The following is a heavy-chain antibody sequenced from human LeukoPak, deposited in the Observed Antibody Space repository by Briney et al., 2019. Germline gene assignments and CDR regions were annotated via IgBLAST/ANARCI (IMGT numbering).Heavy chain of an antibody. Sequence: SETLSLTCAVYGGSFSGYYWSWIRQPPGKGLEWIGEINHSGSTNYNPSLKSRVTISVDRSKNQFSLKLSSVTAADTAVYYCARGRSGLGYWGQGTLVTVSS. CDR3: ARGRSGLGY. V-gene: IGHV4-34*01. D-gene: IGHD7-27*01. J-gene: IGHJ4*02. CDR1: GGSFSGYY. CDR2: INHSGST.